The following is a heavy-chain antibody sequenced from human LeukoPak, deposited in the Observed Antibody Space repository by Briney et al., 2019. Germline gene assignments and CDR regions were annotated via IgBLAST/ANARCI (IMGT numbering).Heavy chain of an antibody. Sequence: PGGPLRLSCAASGFTFSSYGMHWVRQAPGKGMEWVAAISYDGSSKVYEDSVKGRFTISRDNSKKTLYLQINSLRAEDTAVYYCAKAIQPGQKYFDYWGQGTLVTVSS. CDR2: ISYDGSSK. CDR3: AKAIQPGQKYFDY. CDR1: GFTFSSYG. J-gene: IGHJ4*02. V-gene: IGHV3-30*18.